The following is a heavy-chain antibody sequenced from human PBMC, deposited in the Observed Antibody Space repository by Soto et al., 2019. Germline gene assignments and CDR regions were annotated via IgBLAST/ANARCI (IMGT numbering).Heavy chain of an antibody. CDR2: ISDSGGRT. Sequence: EVQLLESGGGLVQPGGSLRLSCVASGFSFRGYAMSWVRQAPGKGLEGVSAISDSGGRTYYADSVKGRFNISRDNSKKMMYVQMKSQIAEDTAVYYCEKELTSSGYFAYWGQGPLVTVSS. J-gene: IGHJ4*02. CDR1: GFSFRGYA. D-gene: IGHD3-22*01. V-gene: IGHV3-23*01. CDR3: EKELTSSGYFAY.